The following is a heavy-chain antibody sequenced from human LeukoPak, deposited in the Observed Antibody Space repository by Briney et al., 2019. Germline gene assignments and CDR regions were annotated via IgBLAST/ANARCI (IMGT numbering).Heavy chain of an antibody. CDR3: ARGDMYYDSSVCLY. CDR2: INPNSGGT. Sequence: ASVKVSCKASGYTFTSYGISWVRQAPGQGLEWMGRINPNSGGTNYAQKFQGRVTMTRDTSISTAYMELSRLRSDDTAVYYCARGDMYYDSSVCLYWGQGTLVTVSS. V-gene: IGHV1-2*06. CDR1: GYTFTSYG. J-gene: IGHJ4*02. D-gene: IGHD3-22*01.